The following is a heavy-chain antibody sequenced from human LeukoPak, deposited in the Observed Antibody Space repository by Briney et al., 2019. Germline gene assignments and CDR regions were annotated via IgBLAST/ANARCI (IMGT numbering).Heavy chain of an antibody. CDR1: GGSSSSYY. CDR2: IYYSGST. V-gene: IGHV4-39*07. CDR3: ARDPDAGYDILTGYYLGYFDY. Sequence: PSETLSLTCTVSGGSSSSYYWGWIRQPPGKGLEWIGSIYYSGSTYYNPSLKSRVTISVDTSKNQFSLKLSSVTAADTAVYYCARDPDAGYDILTGYYLGYFDYWGQGTLVTVSS. J-gene: IGHJ4*02. D-gene: IGHD3-9*01.